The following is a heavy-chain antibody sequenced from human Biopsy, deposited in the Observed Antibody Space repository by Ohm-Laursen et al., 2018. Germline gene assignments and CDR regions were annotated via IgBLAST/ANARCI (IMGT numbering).Heavy chain of an antibody. Sequence: GSLRLSCAAFGFSVSSYDMNWVRQAPGKGLEWISYISETSSHIYDADSVRDRFTVARDIAKNSLYLQLNSLRVEDTAVYYCARDSSRRAREGGMDVWGQGTTVTVSS. CDR1: GFSVSSYD. V-gene: IGHV3-21*01. CDR2: ISETSSHI. D-gene: IGHD6-6*01. CDR3: ARDSSRRAREGGMDV. J-gene: IGHJ6*02.